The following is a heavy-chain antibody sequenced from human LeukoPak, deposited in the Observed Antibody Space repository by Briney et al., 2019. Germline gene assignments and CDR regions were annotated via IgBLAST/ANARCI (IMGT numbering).Heavy chain of an antibody. J-gene: IGHJ4*02. CDR2: IDYSGST. V-gene: IGHV4-59*01. Sequence: SETLFLTCTVSGGSISSYYWNWIRQPPGKGLEWIGYIDYSGSTNYNPSLKSRVTLSVDTSKNQFSLRLSSVTAADTAVYYCARSMVRGVNYALDYWGQGTLVTVSS. D-gene: IGHD3-10*01. CDR3: ARSMVRGVNYALDY. CDR1: GGSISSYY.